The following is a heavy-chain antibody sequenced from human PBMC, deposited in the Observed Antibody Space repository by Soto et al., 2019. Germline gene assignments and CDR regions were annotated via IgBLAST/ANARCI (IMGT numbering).Heavy chain of an antibody. CDR1: GGTFSSYA. CDR3: AVSFKYGSGTFDAFDI. CDR2: IIPIFGTT. D-gene: IGHD3-10*01. V-gene: IGHV1-69*01. J-gene: IGHJ3*02. Sequence: QVQLVQSGTEVKKPGSSLKVSCKASGGTFSSYAISWVRQAPGQGLEWMGGIIPIFGTTNYAEKFRGRVSITADESTSKAYVELSSLRSEDTAVYYCAVSFKYGSGTFDAFDIWGQGTMVTVSS.